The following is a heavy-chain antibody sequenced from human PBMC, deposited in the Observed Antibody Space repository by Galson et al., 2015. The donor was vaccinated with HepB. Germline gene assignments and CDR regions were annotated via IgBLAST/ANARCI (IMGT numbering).Heavy chain of an antibody. Sequence: SVKVSCKASGYTFTSYYMHWVRQAPGQGLEWMGIINPSGGSTSYAQKFQGRVTMTRDTPTSTVYMELSSLRSEDTAVYCCARAREGIAAPNSYFDYWGQVTLCTVSS. CDR1: GYTFTSYY. J-gene: IGHJ4*02. V-gene: IGHV1-46*03. CDR3: ARAREGIAAPNSYFDY. CDR2: INPSGGST. D-gene: IGHD6-13*01.